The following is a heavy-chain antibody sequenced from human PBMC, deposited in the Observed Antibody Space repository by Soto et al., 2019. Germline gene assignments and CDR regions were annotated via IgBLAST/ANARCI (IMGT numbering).Heavy chain of an antibody. J-gene: IGHJ6*02. CDR1: GFSLSTSGVG. CDR3: AHRMEPRGGYYYYGMDV. Sequence: QITLKESGPTLVKPTQTLTLTCTFSGFSLSTSGVGVGWIRQPPGKALEWLALIYWDDDKRYSPSLKSRLTITKDTSKNQVVLTMTNMDPVDTATYYCAHRMEPRGGYYYYGMDVWGQGTTVTVSS. CDR2: IYWDDDK. V-gene: IGHV2-5*02. D-gene: IGHD1-1*01.